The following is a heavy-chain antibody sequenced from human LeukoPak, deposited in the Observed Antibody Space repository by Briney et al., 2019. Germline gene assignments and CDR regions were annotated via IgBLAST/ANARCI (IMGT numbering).Heavy chain of an antibody. Sequence: ASVKVSCKASGYTFTSYYMHWVRQAPGQGLEWMGIINPSGGSTSYAQKFQGRVTMTEDTSTDTAYMELSSLRSEDTAVYYCVKFYYDSSGYTLRDAFDIWGQGTMVTVSS. CDR1: GYTFTSYY. CDR3: VKFYYDSSGYTLRDAFDI. J-gene: IGHJ3*02. V-gene: IGHV1-46*03. CDR2: INPSGGST. D-gene: IGHD3-22*01.